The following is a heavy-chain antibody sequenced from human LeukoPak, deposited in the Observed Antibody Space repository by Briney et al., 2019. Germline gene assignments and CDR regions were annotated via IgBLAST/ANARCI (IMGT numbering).Heavy chain of an antibody. J-gene: IGHJ2*01. D-gene: IGHD2-2*02. CDR2: ISYDGSNK. CDR1: GFTFSSYA. Sequence: GRSLRLSCAASGFTFSSYAMHWVRQAPGKGLEWVAVISYDGSNKYYADSVKGRFTISRDNSKNTLYLQMNSLRAEDTAVYYCARDPLGYCSSTSCYTWYFDLWGRGTLVTVSS. CDR3: ARDPLGYCSSTSCYTWYFDL. V-gene: IGHV3-30-3*01.